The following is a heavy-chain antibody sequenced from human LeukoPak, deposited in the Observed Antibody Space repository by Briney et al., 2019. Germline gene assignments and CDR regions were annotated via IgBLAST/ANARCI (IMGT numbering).Heavy chain of an antibody. V-gene: IGHV3-7*03. CDR1: GFTFSSYW. CDR2: IKQDGSEK. Sequence: GGSLRLSCAASGFTFSSYWMSWVRQAPGKGLEWVANIKQDGSEKYYVDSVKGRFTISRDNAKNSLYLQMNSLRAEDTAVYYCAKKYYDILTGYYVQYSAMDVWGQGTTVTVSS. D-gene: IGHD3-9*01. J-gene: IGHJ6*02. CDR3: AKKYYDILTGYYVQYSAMDV.